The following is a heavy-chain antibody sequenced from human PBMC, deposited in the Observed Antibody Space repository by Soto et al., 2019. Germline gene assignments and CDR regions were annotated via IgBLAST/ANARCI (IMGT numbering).Heavy chain of an antibody. CDR1: GFTFSSYG. J-gene: IGHJ1*01. CDR3: AKARRLDYILEWFMGYFQH. CDR2: ISYDGSNK. D-gene: IGHD3-3*01. Sequence: SLRLSCAASGFTFSSYGMHWVRQAPGKGLEWVAVISYDGSNKYYADSVKGRFTISRDNSKNTLYLQMNSLRAEGTAVYYCAKARRLDYILEWFMGYFQHWGQGTLVTVSS. V-gene: IGHV3-30*18.